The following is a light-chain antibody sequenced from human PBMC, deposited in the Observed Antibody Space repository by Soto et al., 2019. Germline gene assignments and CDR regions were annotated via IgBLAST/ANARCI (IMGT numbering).Light chain of an antibody. CDR2: DDN. V-gene: IGLV1-51*01. Sequence: QSVMTQPPSVSASPGQTVTISCSGSSSNIGGNSVSWYQQLPGTAPTLLIYDDNKRPSGIPDRFSGSKSGTSATLGITGFQTGDEAAYYCGSWDSSLSAYVFGTGTKVTVL. J-gene: IGLJ1*01. CDR1: SSNIGGNS. CDR3: GSWDSSLSAYV.